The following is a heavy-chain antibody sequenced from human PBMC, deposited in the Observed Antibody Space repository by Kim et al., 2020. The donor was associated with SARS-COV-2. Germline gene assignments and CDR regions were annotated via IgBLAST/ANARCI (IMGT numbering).Heavy chain of an antibody. Sequence: ASVKVSCKCSDYTFVHFALSWVRQAPGQGPEWLGWIRPRDGFRRYAQKFQDRVTLTTDTSTETAFIELTMLTSDDTGVYYCARHYGSGSSDAFNLWGPGTTVTVSA. CDR3: ARHYGSGSSDAFNL. CDR2: IRPRDGFR. CDR1: DYTFVHFA. J-gene: IGHJ3*01. D-gene: IGHD3-10*01. V-gene: IGHV1-18*04.